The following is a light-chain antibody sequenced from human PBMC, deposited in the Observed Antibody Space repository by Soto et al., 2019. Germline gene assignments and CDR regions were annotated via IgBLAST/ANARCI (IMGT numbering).Light chain of an antibody. CDR3: MQALQTPT. CDR2: LGS. J-gene: IGKJ2*01. Sequence: DLVMTQSPLSLPVTPGEPASISCRSSQSLLHSNGYNYLDWYLQKPGQSPQLLIYLGSNRASGVPDRFSGRGSGTDFTLKISRVEAEDVGVYYCMQALQTPTFGQGTKLEIK. V-gene: IGKV2-28*01. CDR1: QSLLHSNGYNY.